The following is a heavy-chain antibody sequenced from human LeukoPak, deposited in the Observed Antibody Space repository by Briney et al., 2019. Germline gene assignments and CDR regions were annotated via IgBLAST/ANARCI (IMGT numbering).Heavy chain of an antibody. D-gene: IGHD6-19*01. CDR1: GGSTSGHY. J-gene: IGHJ2*01. Sequence: PSETLSLTCTVSGGSTSGHYWSWIRQPPGKGLEWIGYIHYSGSTKYTPSLKSRVTISIDTSKNQFSLKMNFLTAADTAVYYCARGSGRSTPYFDLWGRGTQVTVSS. CDR2: IHYSGST. V-gene: IGHV4-59*11. CDR3: ARGSGRSTPYFDL.